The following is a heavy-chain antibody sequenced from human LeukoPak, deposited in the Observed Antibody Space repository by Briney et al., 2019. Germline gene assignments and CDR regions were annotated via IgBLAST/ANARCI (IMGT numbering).Heavy chain of an antibody. V-gene: IGHV3-9*01. J-gene: IGHJ4*02. CDR3: AKDRFFYDSGSKAN. CDR2: ISWNSGII. Sequence: GGSLRLSCVASGFPFDDYGMFWVRQSPGKGLEWVSSISWNSGIIDYADSVKGRFTISRDNAKNSLYLQMNSLRVEDTAFYYCAKDRFFYDSGSKANWGQGTLVTVSS. D-gene: IGHD3-22*01. CDR1: GFPFDDYG.